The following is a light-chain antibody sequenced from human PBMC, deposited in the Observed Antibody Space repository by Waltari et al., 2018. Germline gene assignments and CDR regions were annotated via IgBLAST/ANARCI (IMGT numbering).Light chain of an antibody. CDR3: SSWNDGVNGPHMA. V-gene: IGLV1-47*01. CDR1: TSNIGHNY. Sequence: QSVLTQTPSASGTPGQRVTISCSGSTSNIGHNYVSWYQQLPGAPPKLLIYRNVQRSSGVPYRFSGSKSGTSASLAISGLRSEDEADYYCSSWNDGVNGPHMAFGGGTKLTVL. J-gene: IGLJ2*01. CDR2: RNV.